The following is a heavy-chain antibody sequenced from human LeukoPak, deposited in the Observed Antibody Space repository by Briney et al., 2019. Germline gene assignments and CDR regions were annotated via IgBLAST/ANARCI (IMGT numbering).Heavy chain of an antibody. CDR1: GGSISSSSYY. CDR2: IFYSGNT. V-gene: IGHV4-39*01. D-gene: IGHD3-10*01. Sequence: SETLSLTCTVSGGSISSSSYYWGWIRQPPGKGLEWIGSIFYSGNTFYNPSLKSRVTISVDTAKNQFSLKLSSVTAADTSMSFCARHYHYGSGRYMPFDIWGQGTMVTVSS. CDR3: ARHYHYGSGRYMPFDI. J-gene: IGHJ3*02.